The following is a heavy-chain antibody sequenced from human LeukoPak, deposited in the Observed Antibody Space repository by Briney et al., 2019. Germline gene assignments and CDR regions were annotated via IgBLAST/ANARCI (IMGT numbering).Heavy chain of an antibody. V-gene: IGHV3-23*01. CDR2: ISGSGGNT. D-gene: IGHD3-10*01. CDR1: GFTFSSYG. Sequence: PGGSLRLSCAASGFTFSSYGMSWVRQAPGKGLEWVSAISGSGGNTYYADSVKGRFTISRDNSKNTLYLQMNSLRAEDTAVYYCAKVWFGELLGHDAFDIWGQGTMVTVSS. J-gene: IGHJ3*02. CDR3: AKVWFGELLGHDAFDI.